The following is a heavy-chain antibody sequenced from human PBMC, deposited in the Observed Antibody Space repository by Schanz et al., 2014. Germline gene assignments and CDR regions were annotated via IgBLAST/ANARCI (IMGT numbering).Heavy chain of an antibody. CDR3: VRDRGFCANDICWLRYYMDV. D-gene: IGHD2-8*01. V-gene: IGHV3-9*01. J-gene: IGHJ6*03. Sequence: EVQLVESGGGLVQPGRSLRLSCAGSGFSFQEYAMHWVRQAPGKGLEWVSGIAWNSAGIGYVDSVKGRFTISRDNAKNSLFLQMNSLRADDTAVYYCVRDRGFCANDICWLRYYMDVWGNGTTXTVSS. CDR1: GFSFQEYA. CDR2: IAWNSAGI.